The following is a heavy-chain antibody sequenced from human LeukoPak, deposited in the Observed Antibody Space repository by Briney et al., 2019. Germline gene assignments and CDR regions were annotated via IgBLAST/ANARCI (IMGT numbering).Heavy chain of an antibody. CDR1: GFTFSNAW. CDR3: TTFMYYYDSSGYRRGAFDI. CDR2: IKTKTDGGTT. J-gene: IGHJ3*02. Sequence: KPGGSLRLSCADSGFTFSNAWMTWVRQAPGKGLEWVGRIKTKTDGGTTDYAAPVKGRFTISRDDSKNTLYLQMNSLKTEDTAVYYCTTFMYYYDSSGYRRGAFDIWGQGTMVTVSS. V-gene: IGHV3-15*01. D-gene: IGHD3-22*01.